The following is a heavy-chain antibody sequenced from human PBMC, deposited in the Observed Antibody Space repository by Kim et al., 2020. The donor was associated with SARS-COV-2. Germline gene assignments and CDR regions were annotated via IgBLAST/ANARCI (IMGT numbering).Heavy chain of an antibody. V-gene: IGHV3-11*06. CDR3: ARAAWGHDVLLWFGEYGNWFDP. CDR1: GFTFSDYY. D-gene: IGHD3-10*01. CDR2: ISSSSSYT. J-gene: IGHJ5*02. Sequence: GGSLRLSCAASGFTFSDYYMSWIRQAPGKGLEWVSYISSSSSYTNYADSVKGRFTISRDNAKNSLYLQMNSLRAEDTAVYYCARAAWGHDVLLWFGEYGNWFDPWGQGTLVTVSS.